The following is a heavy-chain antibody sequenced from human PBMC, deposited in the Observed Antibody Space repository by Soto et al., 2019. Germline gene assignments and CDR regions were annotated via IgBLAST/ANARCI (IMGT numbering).Heavy chain of an antibody. D-gene: IGHD6-13*01. J-gene: IGHJ4*02. V-gene: IGHV3-21*01. CDR3: AREGIAAALDY. CDR1: GFTFSSYS. CDR2: ICSSSSYI. Sequence: EVQLVESGGGLVKPGGSLRLSCAASGFTFSSYSMNWVRQAPGKGLEWVSSICSSSSYIYYADSVKGRFTISRDNAKNSLYLQVNSLRAEDTAVYYCAREGIAAALDYWGQGTLVTVSS.